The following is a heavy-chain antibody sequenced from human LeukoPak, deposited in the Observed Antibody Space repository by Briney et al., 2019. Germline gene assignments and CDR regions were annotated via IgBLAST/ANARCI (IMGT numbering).Heavy chain of an antibody. CDR2: IYDTGSA. J-gene: IGHJ4*02. CDR3: ARVFSGLDY. V-gene: IGHV4-59*01. D-gene: IGHD2-8*02. CDR1: GGSISTYF. Sequence: SETLSLTCTVSGGSISTYFWSWIRQPPGKGLEWIANIYDTGSAKYSPSLKSRVTISVDRSKNQFSLKLTSVTAADTAVYYCARVFSGLDYWGQGTLVTVSS.